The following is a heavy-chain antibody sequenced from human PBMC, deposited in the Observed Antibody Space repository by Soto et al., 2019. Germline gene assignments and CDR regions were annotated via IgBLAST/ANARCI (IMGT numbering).Heavy chain of an antibody. CDR3: VKLFDP. CDR1: GFSFRSSA. J-gene: IGHJ5*02. V-gene: IGHV3-23*01. Sequence: VPLFECVGGLIQPWGSLRLSCAASGFSFRSSAMSWVRQAPGKGLEWVSTVGGSAGTTYYADSVKGRFTISRDTSKKTLLLKINSLRAEDTAGYYWVKLFDPWGQGTLVTVSS. CDR2: VGGSAGTT.